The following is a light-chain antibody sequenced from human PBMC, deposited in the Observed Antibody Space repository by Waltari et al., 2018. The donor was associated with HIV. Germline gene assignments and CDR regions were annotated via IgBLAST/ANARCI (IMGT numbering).Light chain of an antibody. Sequence: QSVLTQPPSASGTPGQRVTLSCSGSRSNIGSNHVYWYQQIPGTAPKPLIYRNNQRPSGVPDRFSGSKSGTSASLAISGLRSEDEADYYCATWDDSLSGWVFGGGTKLTVL. J-gene: IGLJ3*02. CDR2: RNN. V-gene: IGLV1-47*01. CDR3: ATWDDSLSGWV. CDR1: RSNIGSNH.